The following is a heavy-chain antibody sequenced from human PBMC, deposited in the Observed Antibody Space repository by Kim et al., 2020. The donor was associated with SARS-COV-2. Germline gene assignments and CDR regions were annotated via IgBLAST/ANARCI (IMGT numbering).Heavy chain of an antibody. V-gene: IGHV3-30*03. CDR1: GFTFSSYT. J-gene: IGHJ4*02. Sequence: GGCLRLSCAASGFTFSSYTIHWVRQAPGKGLEWVAVVSGDGGTKYYADSVKGRFTISRDNSRNTLYLQMKSLRAEDTAVYYCARGEGYCSGGTCYRYFDYWGQGTLVTVSS. CDR3: ARGEGYCSGGTCYRYFDY. D-gene: IGHD2-15*01. CDR2: VSGDGGTK.